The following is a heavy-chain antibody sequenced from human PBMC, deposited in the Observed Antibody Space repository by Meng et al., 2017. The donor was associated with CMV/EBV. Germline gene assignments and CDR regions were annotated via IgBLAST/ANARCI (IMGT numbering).Heavy chain of an antibody. CDR1: GYTFTSYY. CDR3: ARVGPRSSSSRGYFDY. Sequence: ASVKVSCKASGYTFTSYYMYWVRQAPGQGLEWMGWISVYNGSTNYAQKFQGRVTMTTDTSTRTAYMELRRLRSDDTAVYYCARVGPRSSSSRGYFDYWGQGTLVTVSS. J-gene: IGHJ4*02. CDR2: ISVYNGST. D-gene: IGHD6-13*01. V-gene: IGHV1-18*04.